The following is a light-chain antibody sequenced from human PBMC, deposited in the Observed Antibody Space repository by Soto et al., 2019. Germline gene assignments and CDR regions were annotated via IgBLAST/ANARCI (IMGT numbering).Light chain of an antibody. CDR1: QSVSNY. CDR2: DAS. V-gene: IGKV3-11*01. CDR3: QQRSSWPLLT. Sequence: EIVLTQSPATLSLSPGERATLSCRASQSVSNYLAWFQQKPGQAPRLLIYDASNRATGIPARFSGSGSGTDLTLTLSSLEPEDFAVYCCQQRSSWPLLTFGGGTKVEI. J-gene: IGKJ4*01.